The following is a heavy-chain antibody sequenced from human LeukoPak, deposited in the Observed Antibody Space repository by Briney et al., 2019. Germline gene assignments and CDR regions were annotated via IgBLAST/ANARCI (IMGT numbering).Heavy chain of an antibody. CDR1: DGSISGYY. CDR3: ARMGAIAGASANPDY. Sequence: PSETLSLTCTVSDGSISGYYWSWIRQPPGKGLEWIGYIYYSGTTDYSPSLRSRVTMSLDTSKNQFSLKLSSVTTADTAVYYCARMGAIAGASANPDYWGQGTLVSVSS. J-gene: IGHJ4*02. CDR2: IYYSGTT. D-gene: IGHD4/OR15-4a*01. V-gene: IGHV4-59*01.